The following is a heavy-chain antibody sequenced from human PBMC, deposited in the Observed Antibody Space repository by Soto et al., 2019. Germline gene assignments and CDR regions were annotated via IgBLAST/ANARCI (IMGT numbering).Heavy chain of an antibody. D-gene: IGHD3-3*01. J-gene: IGHJ6*02. CDR3: ARDFPVSYYDFWSGYYYSGGMDV. CDR1: GLTFSNYA. V-gene: IGHV3-48*04. CDR2: MSGSSSTT. Sequence: GGSLRLSCATSGLTFSNYAMSWVRQAPGGGLEWVSSMSGSSSTTYYADSVKGRFTISRDNAKNSLYLQMNSLRAEDTAVYYCARDFPVSYYDFWSGYYYSGGMDVWGQGTTVTVSS.